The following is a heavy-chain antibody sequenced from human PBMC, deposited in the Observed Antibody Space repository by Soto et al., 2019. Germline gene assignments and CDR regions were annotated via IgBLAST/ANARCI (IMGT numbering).Heavy chain of an antibody. Sequence: GAAVKVSCKASGYTFTSYGISWVRQAPGQGLEWMGWISAYNGNTNYAQKLQGRVTMTTDTSTSTAYMELRSLRSDDTAVYYCARDQGGDYVNYFDHWGQGTLVTVSS. CDR3: ARDQGGDYVNYFDH. D-gene: IGHD4-17*01. CDR1: GYTFTSYG. J-gene: IGHJ4*02. CDR2: ISAYNGNT. V-gene: IGHV1-18*01.